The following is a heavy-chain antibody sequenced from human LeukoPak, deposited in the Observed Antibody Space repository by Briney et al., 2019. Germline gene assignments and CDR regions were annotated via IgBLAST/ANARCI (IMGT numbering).Heavy chain of an antibody. V-gene: IGHV1-69*05. D-gene: IGHD2-21*02. CDR2: VIPIFGTA. J-gene: IGHJ4*02. Sequence: SVKVSCKASGGTFSSYAISWVRQAPGQGLEWMGGVIPIFGTANYAQKFQGRVTITTDESTSTAYMELSSLRSEDTAVYYCARAAVTAISLYYFDYWGQGTLVTVSS. CDR1: GGTFSSYA. CDR3: ARAAVTAISLYYFDY.